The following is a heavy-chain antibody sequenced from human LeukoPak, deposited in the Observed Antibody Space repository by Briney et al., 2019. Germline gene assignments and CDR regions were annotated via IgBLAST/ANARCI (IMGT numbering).Heavy chain of an antibody. J-gene: IGHJ4*02. CDR2: LYSGGAT. Sequence: GGSLRLSCAASGFTVSSNYMSWVRQAPGKGLEWASVLYSGGATYYADSVKGRFTISRDNSKNTLYLQMNSLRVEDTAVYYCAKEGDGSYDYWGQGTLVTVSS. CDR1: GFTVSSNY. D-gene: IGHD3-10*01. V-gene: IGHV3-66*01. CDR3: AKEGDGSYDY.